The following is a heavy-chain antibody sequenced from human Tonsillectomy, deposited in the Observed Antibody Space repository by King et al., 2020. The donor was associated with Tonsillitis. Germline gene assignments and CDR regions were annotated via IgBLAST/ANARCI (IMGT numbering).Heavy chain of an antibody. Sequence: LQLQESGPGVVKPSETLSLTCTVSGGSISSSDQYWAWIRQPPGKGLEWIGYMYNSGTIFYNPSLKSRITISGGTSENRFSLKLSSVTAAGAAVSFCARYVSGSFDYWGQGALVTVSS. CDR1: GGSISSSDQY. D-gene: IGHD1-26*01. CDR3: ARYVSGSFDY. J-gene: IGHJ4*02. CDR2: MYNSGTI. V-gene: IGHV4-39*01.